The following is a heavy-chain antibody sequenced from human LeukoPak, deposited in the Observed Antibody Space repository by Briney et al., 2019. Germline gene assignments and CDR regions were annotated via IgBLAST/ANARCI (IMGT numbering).Heavy chain of an antibody. CDR2: IIPIFGTA. V-gene: IGHV1-69*05. Sequence: ASVKVSCKASGGTFSSYAISWVRQAPGQGLDWMGGIIPIFGTANYAQKFQGRVTITTDESTSTAYMELSSLRSEDTAVYYCARSLEVGYSYGPRFDYWGQGTLVTISS. CDR1: GGTFSSYA. D-gene: IGHD5-18*01. CDR3: ARSLEVGYSYGPRFDY. J-gene: IGHJ4*02.